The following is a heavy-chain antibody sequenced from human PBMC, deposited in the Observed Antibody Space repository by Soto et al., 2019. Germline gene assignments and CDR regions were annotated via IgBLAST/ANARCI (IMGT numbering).Heavy chain of an antibody. V-gene: IGHV4-34*01. CDR1: GGSFSGYC. Sequence: SQTLSLTSAVYGGSFSGYCWSWIRQPPGKGLEWIGEINHSGRTNYNPSLKSRVTISVDASKSQFSLKLSSVTAADTAVYYCARGRKYYESWTRYFPPRYHGQYWAEGTLVTVS. J-gene: IGHJ4*02. CDR3: ARGRKYYESWTRYFPPRYHGQY. CDR2: INHSGRT. D-gene: IGHD3-3*01.